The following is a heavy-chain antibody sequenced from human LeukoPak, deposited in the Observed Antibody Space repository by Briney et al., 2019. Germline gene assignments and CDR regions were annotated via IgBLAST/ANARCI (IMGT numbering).Heavy chain of an antibody. J-gene: IGHJ3*02. V-gene: IGHV2-70*12. CDR2: IDWDDDK. CDR1: GFSLSTSGMC. Sequence: SGPTLVKPTQTLTLTCTFSGFSLSTSGMCVSWIRQPPGKALEWLALIDWDDDKYYSTSLKSRLTITKDTSKNQVVLTMTNMDPVDTATYYCAHLSSSWYGDAFDIWGQGTMVTVSS. D-gene: IGHD6-13*01. CDR3: AHLSSSWYGDAFDI.